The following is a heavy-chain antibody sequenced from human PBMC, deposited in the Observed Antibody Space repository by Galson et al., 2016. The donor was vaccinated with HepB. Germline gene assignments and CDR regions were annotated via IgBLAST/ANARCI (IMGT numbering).Heavy chain of an antibody. V-gene: IGHV4-39*07. CDR3: ARSIKGPDYDSSGYGGRYFDY. D-gene: IGHD3-22*01. CDR1: GGSIISDNYY. J-gene: IGHJ4*02. CDR2: MYYSGST. Sequence: SETLSLTCTVSGGSIISDNYYWGWIRQPPGKGLEWIGTMYYSGSTFYNPSLKSRLTMSVDTSKNQFSLRLTSVTAADTAVYYWARSIKGPDYDSSGYGGRYFDYWGQGDLVTVSS.